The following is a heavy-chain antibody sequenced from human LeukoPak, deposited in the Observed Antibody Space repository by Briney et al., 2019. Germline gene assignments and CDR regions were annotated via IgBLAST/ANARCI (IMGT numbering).Heavy chain of an antibody. CDR2: IYYSGST. V-gene: IGHV4-59*01. Sequence: SSETLSLTCTVSGGSISSYYWNWIRQPPGKGLEWIGYIYYSGSTNYNPSLKSRVTISVDTSKNQFSLKLSSVTAADTAVYYCARGADSSGYYSIFYFDYWGQGTLVTVSS. CDR3: ARGADSSGYYSIFYFDY. CDR1: GGSISSYY. D-gene: IGHD3-22*01. J-gene: IGHJ4*02.